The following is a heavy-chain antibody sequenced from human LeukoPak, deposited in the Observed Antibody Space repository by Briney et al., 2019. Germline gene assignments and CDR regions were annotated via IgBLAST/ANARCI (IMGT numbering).Heavy chain of an antibody. CDR1: GFTFSSYE. D-gene: IGHD3-22*01. V-gene: IGHV3-48*03. CDR2: ISSSGSTI. CDR3: ASGVGYYYDSSGYY. J-gene: IGHJ4*02. Sequence: GGTLRLSCAASGFTFSSYEMNWVRQAPGKGLEWVSYISSSGSTIYYADSVKGRFTISRDNAKNSLYLQMNSLRAEDTAVYYCASGVGYYYDSSGYYWGQGTLVTVSS.